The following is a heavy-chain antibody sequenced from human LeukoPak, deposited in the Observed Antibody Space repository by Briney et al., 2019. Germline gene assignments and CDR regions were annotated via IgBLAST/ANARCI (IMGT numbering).Heavy chain of an antibody. Sequence: GASVTVSCKASGYTFTSYYMHWVRQAPGQGLEWMGIINPSGGSTSYAQKFQGRVTMTRDTSTSTVYMELSSLRSEDTAVYYCARDRNWNRGYYGMDVWGQGTTVTVSS. CDR3: ARDRNWNRGYYGMDV. V-gene: IGHV1-46*01. J-gene: IGHJ6*02. CDR2: INPSGGST. D-gene: IGHD1-20*01. CDR1: GYTFTSYY.